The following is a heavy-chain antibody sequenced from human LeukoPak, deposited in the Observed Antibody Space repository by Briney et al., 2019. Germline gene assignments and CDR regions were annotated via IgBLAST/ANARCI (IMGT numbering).Heavy chain of an antibody. Sequence: GGSLRLSCAASRFISSTYAMSWVRQAPGQGLEWVSAISASGGSTYYADSVKGRFTISRDNSKNTLYLQMNSLRAEDTAVYYCAKSHGSSWYEFDYWGQGTLVTVSS. J-gene: IGHJ4*02. CDR1: RFISSTYA. D-gene: IGHD6-13*01. CDR2: ISASGGST. CDR3: AKSHGSSWYEFDY. V-gene: IGHV3-23*01.